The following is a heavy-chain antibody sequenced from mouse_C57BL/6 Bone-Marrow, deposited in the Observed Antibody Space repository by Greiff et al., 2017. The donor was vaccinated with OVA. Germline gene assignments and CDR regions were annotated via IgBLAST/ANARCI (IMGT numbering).Heavy chain of an antibody. J-gene: IGHJ3*01. V-gene: IGHV1-81*01. CDR2: IYPRSGNT. D-gene: IGHD2-3*01. Sequence: VQLQQSGAALARPGASVTLSCKASGYTFTSYGISWVKQRTGQGLEWIGEIYPRSGNTYYNAKFKGKATLTADKSSSTAYMELRSLTSEDSAVYICARRGLLGYWGQGTLVTVSA. CDR1: GYTFTSYG. CDR3: ARRGLLGY.